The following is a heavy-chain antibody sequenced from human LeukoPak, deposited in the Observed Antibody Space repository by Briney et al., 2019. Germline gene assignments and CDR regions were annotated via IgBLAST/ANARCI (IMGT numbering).Heavy chain of an antibody. D-gene: IGHD3-22*01. CDR2: INHSGST. Sequence: PSETLSLTCAVYGGSFSGYYWSWIRQPPGKGLEWIGEINHSGSTNYNPSLKSRVTISVDTSKNQFSLKLSSVTAADTAVYYCAIRPRRNYYYSSGYYCWGQGTLVTVSS. CDR1: GGSFSGYY. V-gene: IGHV4-34*01. J-gene: IGHJ4*02. CDR3: AIRPRRNYYYSSGYYC.